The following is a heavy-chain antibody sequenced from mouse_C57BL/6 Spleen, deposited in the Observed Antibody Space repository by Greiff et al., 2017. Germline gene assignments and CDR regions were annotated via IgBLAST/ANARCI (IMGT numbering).Heavy chain of an antibody. V-gene: IGHV1-9*01. CDR2: ILPGSGST. CDR1: GYTFTGYW. J-gene: IGHJ2*01. Sequence: VQLQQSGAELMKPGASVKLSCKATGYTFTGYWIEWVKQRPGHGLEWIGEILPGSGSTNYNEKFKGKATFTADTSSNPAYMQLSSLTSEDSAVYFCARGGAAQAFDYWGQGTTLTVSS. CDR3: ARGGAAQAFDY. D-gene: IGHD3-2*02.